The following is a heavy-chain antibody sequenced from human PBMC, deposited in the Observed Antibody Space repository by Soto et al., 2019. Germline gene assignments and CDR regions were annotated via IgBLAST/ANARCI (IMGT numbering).Heavy chain of an antibody. J-gene: IGHJ4*02. Sequence: SETLSLTCTVSGGSISSGCYYWSWIRQHPGKGLEWIGYIYYIGSTYYNPSLKSRVTISVDTSKNQFSLKLSSVTAADTAVYYCARSLSYRSSPFDYWGRGTLVTVCS. V-gene: IGHV4-31*03. CDR1: GGSISSGCYY. CDR3: ARSLSYRSSPFDY. CDR2: IYYIGST. D-gene: IGHD6-6*01.